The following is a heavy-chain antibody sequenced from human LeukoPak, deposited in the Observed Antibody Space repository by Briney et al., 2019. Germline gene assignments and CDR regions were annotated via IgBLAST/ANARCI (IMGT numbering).Heavy chain of an antibody. V-gene: IGHV3-48*04. D-gene: IGHD5-18*01. J-gene: IGHJ4*02. CDR1: GFTFSTYS. Sequence: TGGSLRLSCAASGFTFSTYSMNWVRRAPGKGLEWVSYISSSSSTIYYADSVKGRFTISRDNAKNSLYLQMNSLRAEDTAVYYCARALDPYTYGYGYWGQGTLVTVSS. CDR3: ARALDPYTYGYGY. CDR2: ISSSSSTI.